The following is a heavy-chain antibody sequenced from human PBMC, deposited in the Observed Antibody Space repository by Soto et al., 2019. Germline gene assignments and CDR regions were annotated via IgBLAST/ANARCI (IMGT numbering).Heavy chain of an antibody. Sequence: GGSLRLSCAASGFTFSSYAMSWVRQAPGKGLEWVSAISGSGGSTYYADSVKGRFTISRDNSKNTLYLQMNSLRAEDTAVYYCAKDIVVVPATPTVFDYWGQGTLVTVSP. V-gene: IGHV3-23*01. CDR3: AKDIVVVPATPTVFDY. CDR1: GFTFSSYA. J-gene: IGHJ4*02. CDR2: ISGSGGST. D-gene: IGHD2-2*01.